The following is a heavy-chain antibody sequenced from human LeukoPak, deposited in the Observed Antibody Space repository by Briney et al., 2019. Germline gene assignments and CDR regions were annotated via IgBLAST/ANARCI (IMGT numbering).Heavy chain of an antibody. Sequence: SETLSLTCTVSGGSISSYYWSWIRQPPGKGLEWIGYIYYSGSTNYNPSLKSRVTISADTSKNQFSLKLSSVTAADTAVYYCARWGSGWSFDYWGQGTLVTVSS. CDR3: ARWGSGWSFDY. D-gene: IGHD6-19*01. CDR2: IYYSGST. CDR1: GGSISSYY. J-gene: IGHJ4*02. V-gene: IGHV4-59*01.